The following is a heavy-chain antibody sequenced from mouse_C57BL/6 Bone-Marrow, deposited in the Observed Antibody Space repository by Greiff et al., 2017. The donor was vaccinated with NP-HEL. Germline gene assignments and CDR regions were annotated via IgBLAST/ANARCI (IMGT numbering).Heavy chain of an antibody. Sequence: QVQLQQPGAELVQPGASVKLSCKASGYTFTSYWMHWVKQRPGRGLEWIGRIGPNSGDTTNNEKFKSKAKLTVDKPSSTADMQLSSMTCEDAAGYYCARDKITTEVDTEGWGKGTTLTVSS. V-gene: IGHV1-72*01. CDR1: GYTFTSYW. D-gene: IGHD1-1*01. J-gene: IGHJ2*01. CDR2: IGPNSGDT. CDR3: ARDKITTEVDTEG.